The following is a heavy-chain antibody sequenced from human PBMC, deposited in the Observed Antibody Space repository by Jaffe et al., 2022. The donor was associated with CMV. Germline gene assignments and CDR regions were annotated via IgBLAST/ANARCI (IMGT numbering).Heavy chain of an antibody. Sequence: QLQLQESGPGLVKPSETLSLTCTVSGGSISSSSYYWGWIRQPPGKGLEWIGSIYYSGSTYYNPSLKSRVTISVDTSKNQFSLKLSSVTAADTAVYYCARHLNRGSSPERYFDYWGQGTLVTVSS. J-gene: IGHJ4*02. CDR2: IYYSGST. D-gene: IGHD6-6*01. CDR3: ARHLNRGSSPERYFDY. V-gene: IGHV4-39*01. CDR1: GGSISSSSYY.